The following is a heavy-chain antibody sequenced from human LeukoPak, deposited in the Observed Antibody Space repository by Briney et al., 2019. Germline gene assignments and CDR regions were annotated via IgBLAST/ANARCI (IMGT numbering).Heavy chain of an antibody. CDR1: GFTFEDHA. J-gene: IGHJ6*02. V-gene: IGHV3-20*04. CDR2: INGNGGST. CDR3: AREGAGYRGHDYDYFYAMDV. Sequence: GGSLRLPCAASGFTFEDHAMNWVRQVPGKGLEWVSGINGNGGSTGYADSVKGRFTISRDNAKNSVYLQMSSLRAEDTALYYCAREGAGYRGHDYDYFYAMDVWGQGTTVTVSS. D-gene: IGHD5-12*01.